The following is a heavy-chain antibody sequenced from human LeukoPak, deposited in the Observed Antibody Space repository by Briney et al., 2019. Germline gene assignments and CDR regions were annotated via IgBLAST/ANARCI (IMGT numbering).Heavy chain of an antibody. D-gene: IGHD6-13*01. CDR2: INPNSGGT. J-gene: IGHJ5*02. CDR1: GYTFTGYY. V-gene: IGHV1-2*02. Sequence: ASVKVSCKASGYTFTGYYMHWVRQAPGQGLEWMGWINPNSGGTNYAQKFQGGVTMTRDTSISTAYMELSRLRSDDTAVYYCARQAGPSSSWGNWFDPWGQGTLVTVSS. CDR3: ARQAGPSSSWGNWFDP.